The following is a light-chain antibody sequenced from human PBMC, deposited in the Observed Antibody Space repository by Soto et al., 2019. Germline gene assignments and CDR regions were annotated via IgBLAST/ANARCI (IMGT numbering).Light chain of an antibody. CDR2: DVS. V-gene: IGLV2-11*01. J-gene: IGLJ1*01. CDR1: SSDFGGYNY. Sequence: QSLLTQPRSVSGSPGQSVTISCTGTSSDFGGYNYVSWYQHHPGKAPKLMIYDVSERPSGVPDRFSGSKSGNTASLTISGLQAEDEADYYCCSDAGTFYVLGTGTKVTV. CDR3: CSDAGTFYV.